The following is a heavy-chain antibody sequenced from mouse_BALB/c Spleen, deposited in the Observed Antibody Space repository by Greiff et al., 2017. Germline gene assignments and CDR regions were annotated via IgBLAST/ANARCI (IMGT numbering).Heavy chain of an antibody. CDR3: ARGELRRRGYFDY. CDR1: GFTFSSYA. CDR2: ISSGGSYT. V-gene: IGHV5-9-4*01. D-gene: IGHD2-12*01. Sequence: EVKVGEAGGGGVKTGGALKLYGAASGFTFSSYAMSWVRQSSEKRLEWVAEISSGGSYTYYPDTVTGRFTISRDNARNILYLQMSSLRSEDTAMYYCARGELRRRGYFDYWGQGTTLTVSS. J-gene: IGHJ2*01.